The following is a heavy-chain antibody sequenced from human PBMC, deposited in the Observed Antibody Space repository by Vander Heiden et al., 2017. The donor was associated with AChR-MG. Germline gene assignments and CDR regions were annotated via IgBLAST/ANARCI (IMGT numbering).Heavy chain of an antibody. CDR3: AKDLTVRGLEADY. D-gene: IGHD3-10*01. J-gene: IGHJ4*02. Sequence: QVQLVESGGGVVQPGRSLRLSCAASGFTFSRYGMHWVRQAPGKGLEWVAVISYDGSNKYYADSVKGRFTISRDNSKNTLYLQMNSLRAEDTAVYYCAKDLTVRGLEADYWGQGTLVTVSS. V-gene: IGHV3-30*18. CDR2: ISYDGSNK. CDR1: GFTFSRYG.